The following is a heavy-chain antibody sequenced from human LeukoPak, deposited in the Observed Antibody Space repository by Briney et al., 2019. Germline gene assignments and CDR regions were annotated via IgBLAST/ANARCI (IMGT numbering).Heavy chain of an antibody. V-gene: IGHV3-23*01. Sequence: GGSLRLSCAASEFIFSSYAMSWVRQAPGKGLEWVSAISGSGGSTYYADSVKGRFTISRDNSKNTLYLQMNSLRAEDTAVYYCAKGFIAAAGTGFDYWGQGTLVTVSS. CDR3: AKGFIAAAGTGFDY. CDR2: ISGSGGST. J-gene: IGHJ4*02. D-gene: IGHD6-13*01. CDR1: EFIFSSYA.